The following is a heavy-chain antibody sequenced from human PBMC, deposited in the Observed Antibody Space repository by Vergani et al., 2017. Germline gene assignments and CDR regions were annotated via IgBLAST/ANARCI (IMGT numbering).Heavy chain of an antibody. CDR2: IWYDGSNK. CDR3: ARGLGFGNLALDY. Sequence: QVQLVESGGGVVQPGRSLRLSCAASGFTFSSYGMHWVRQAPGKGLEWVAVIWYDGSNKYYADSVKGRFTISRDNSKNTLYLQMNSLRAEDTAVYYCARGLGFGNLALDYWGQGTLVTVSS. CDR1: GFTFSSYG. V-gene: IGHV3-33*01. D-gene: IGHD3-16*01. J-gene: IGHJ4*02.